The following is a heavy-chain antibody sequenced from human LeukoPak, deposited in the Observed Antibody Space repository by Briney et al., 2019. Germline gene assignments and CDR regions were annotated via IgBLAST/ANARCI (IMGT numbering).Heavy chain of an antibody. V-gene: IGHV4-4*07. CDR1: GGSISSYY. Sequence: SETLSLTCTVSGGSISSYYWSWIRQPAGKGLEWIGRIYTSGSTNCNPSLKSRVTMSVDTSKNQFSLRLSSVTAADTAVYYCARGVVVPAATSYYYYYMDVWGKGTTVTVSS. CDR2: IYTSGST. J-gene: IGHJ6*03. D-gene: IGHD2-2*01. CDR3: ARGVVVPAATSYYYYYMDV.